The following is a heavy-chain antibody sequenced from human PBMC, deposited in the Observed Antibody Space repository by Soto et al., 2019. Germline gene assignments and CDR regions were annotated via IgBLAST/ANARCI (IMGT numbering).Heavy chain of an antibody. CDR1: GFTFSDYW. D-gene: IGHD3-10*01. J-gene: IGHJ4*02. V-gene: IGHV3-7*03. CDR2: INQDGIGG. CDR3: ASRGSAGIHFGS. Sequence: QAGGSLRLSCEASGFTFSDYWMSWVRQAPGKGLEWVGNINQDGIGGYYVDSLKGRFTISRDNAKNSLFLQMNNLRAEDTAVYYCASRGSAGIHFGSWGQGTLVTVSS.